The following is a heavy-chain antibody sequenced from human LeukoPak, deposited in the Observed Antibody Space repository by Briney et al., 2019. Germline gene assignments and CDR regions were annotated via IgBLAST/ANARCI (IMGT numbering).Heavy chain of an antibody. V-gene: IGHV1-69*05. CDR1: GGTFSSYA. CDR3: ARAAYYDSSGYPYYFDY. D-gene: IGHD3-22*01. J-gene: IGHJ4*02. Sequence: AASVKVSCKASGGTFSSYAISWVRQAPGQGVEWMGGIIPIFGTANYAQKFQGRVTITTDESTSTAYMELSSLRSEDTAVYYCARAAYYDSSGYPYYFDYWGQGTLVTVSS. CDR2: IIPIFGTA.